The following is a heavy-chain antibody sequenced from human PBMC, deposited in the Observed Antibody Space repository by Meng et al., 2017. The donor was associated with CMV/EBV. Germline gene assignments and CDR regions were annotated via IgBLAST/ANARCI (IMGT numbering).Heavy chain of an antibody. V-gene: IGHV1-46*01. D-gene: IGHD5-18*01. CDR2: IYPRGGST. CDR1: AYTVTSYN. CDR3: ARDKIQLWPTVGYFDY. Sequence: VPLAQVGAERKEPGAQVQGSCKAAAYTVTSYNMTWVRKAPGRGVEGQGIIYPRGGSTSYAQTFQGRVTMTRDTSTSTVYMELGSLRSEDTAVYYCARDKIQLWPTVGYFDYWGQGTLVTVSS. J-gene: IGHJ4*02.